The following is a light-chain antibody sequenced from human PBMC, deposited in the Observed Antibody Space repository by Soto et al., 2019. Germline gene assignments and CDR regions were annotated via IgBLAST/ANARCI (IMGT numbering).Light chain of an antibody. V-gene: IGKV3-20*01. J-gene: IGKJ1*01. Sequence: EIVLTQSPGTLSLSPGERDTLSCRASQSVSSSYLAWYQQKPGQAPRLLIYGASSRATGIPDRFSGSGSGTEFTFTISRLEPEDFAIYYCQQYGTSTWTFGQGTKVEIK. CDR3: QQYGTSTWT. CDR2: GAS. CDR1: QSVSSSY.